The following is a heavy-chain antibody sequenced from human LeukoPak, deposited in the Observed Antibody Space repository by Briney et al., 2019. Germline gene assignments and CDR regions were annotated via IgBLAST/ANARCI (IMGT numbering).Heavy chain of an antibody. CDR3: ASYLRLGELF. V-gene: IGHV4-39*07. CDR1: GGSISSSRYY. CDR2: IYYSGST. J-gene: IGHJ4*02. D-gene: IGHD3-16*01. Sequence: SETLSLTCTVSGGSISSSRYYWGWIRQPPGKGLEWIGSIYYSGSTYYNPSLKSRVTISVDTSKNQFSLKLSSVTAADTAVYYCASYLRLGELFWGQGTLVTVSS.